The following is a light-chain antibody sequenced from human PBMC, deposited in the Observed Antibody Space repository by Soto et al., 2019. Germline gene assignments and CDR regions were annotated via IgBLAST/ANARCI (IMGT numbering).Light chain of an antibody. CDR3: QQYNKWPLT. CDR2: GAT. CDR1: QSVSSN. V-gene: IGKV3-15*01. Sequence: EIVMTQSPVTLSVSPGERATLSCRASQSVSSNLAWYQQKPGQAPRLLIYGATTRATGIPARFSGSGSGTEFTLTISSLQFEDFAVYYCQQYNKWPLTFGGGTKVEI. J-gene: IGKJ4*01.